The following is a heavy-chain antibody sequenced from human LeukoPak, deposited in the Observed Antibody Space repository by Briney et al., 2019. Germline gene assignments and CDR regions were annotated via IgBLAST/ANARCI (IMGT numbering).Heavy chain of an antibody. CDR2: MNPNSGNT. D-gene: IGHD5-24*01. J-gene: IGHJ3*02. V-gene: IGHV1-8*01. CDR3: ARSGATRDGYSYAFDI. CDR1: GYTFTSYD. Sequence: GASVKVSCKASGYTFTSYDINWVRQATGQGLEWMGWMNPNSGNTGYAQKFQGRVTMTRNTSISTAYMELSSLRSEDTAVYYCARSGATRDGYSYAFDIWGQGTMVTVSS.